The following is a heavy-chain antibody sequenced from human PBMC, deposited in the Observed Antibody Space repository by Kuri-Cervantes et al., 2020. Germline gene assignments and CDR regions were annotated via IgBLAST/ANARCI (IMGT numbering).Heavy chain of an antibody. Sequence: SETLSLTCTVSGGSISSGGYYWSWIRQHPGKGLEWIGYIYYSGSTYYNPSLKSLVTISVDTSKNQFSLKLSSVTAADTAVYYCARDETSVTTSNWYFDLWGRGTLVTVSS. CDR3: ARDETSVTTSNWYFDL. CDR1: GGSISSGGYY. J-gene: IGHJ2*01. V-gene: IGHV4-31*01. D-gene: IGHD4-17*01. CDR2: IYYSGST.